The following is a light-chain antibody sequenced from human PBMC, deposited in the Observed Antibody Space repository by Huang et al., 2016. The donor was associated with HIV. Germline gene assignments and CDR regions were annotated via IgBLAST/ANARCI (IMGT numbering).Light chain of an antibody. CDR3: QQRNDWPPYT. CDR1: QSVTNF. J-gene: IGKJ2*01. CDR2: DAS. Sequence: VLTQSPATLSLSPGERATLSCRASQSVTNFLAWYQQKPGQPPMLLIYDASTRATGIPPRFSGSGSGTDFTLTISSLEPEDFAVYYCQQRNDWPPYTFGQGTRLEIK. V-gene: IGKV3-11*01.